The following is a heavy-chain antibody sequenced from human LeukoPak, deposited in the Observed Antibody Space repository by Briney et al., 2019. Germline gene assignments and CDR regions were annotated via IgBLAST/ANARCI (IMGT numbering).Heavy chain of an antibody. CDR1: GGTFSSYA. V-gene: IGHV1-46*01. CDR3: ARDCGGDCYLSYYGMDV. D-gene: IGHD2-21*02. Sequence: ASVKVSCKASGGTFSSYAISWVRQAPGQGLEWMGIINPSGGSTSYAQKFQGRVTMTRDTSISTAYMELSRLRSDDTAVYYCARDCGGDCYLSYYGMDVWGQGTTVTVSS. J-gene: IGHJ6*02. CDR2: INPSGGST.